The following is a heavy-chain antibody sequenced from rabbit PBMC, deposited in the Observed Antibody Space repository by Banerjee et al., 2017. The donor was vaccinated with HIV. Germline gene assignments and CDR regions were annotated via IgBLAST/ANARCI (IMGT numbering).Heavy chain of an antibody. CDR3: ARDLTDVIGWNFGW. CDR2: IGGGSSST. V-gene: IGHV1S45*01. D-gene: IGHD1-1*01. J-gene: IGHJ4*01. Sequence: EQLEESGGGLVKPEGSLTLTCTASGFSFSSSYWICWVRQAPGKGLEWIGCIGGGSSSTYYASWAKGRFTISKTSSTTVTLQMTSLTVADTATYFCARDLTDVIGWNFGWWGQGTLVTDS. CDR1: GFSFSSSYW.